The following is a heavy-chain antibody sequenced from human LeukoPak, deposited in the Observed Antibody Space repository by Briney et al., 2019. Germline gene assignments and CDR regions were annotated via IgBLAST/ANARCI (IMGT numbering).Heavy chain of an antibody. CDR2: IKSKTDGGTT. CDR3: TTSLSGYDFLFDY. Sequence: PGGSLRLSCAASGFTFSNAWMSWVRQAPGKGLEWVGRIKSKTDGGTTDYAAPVEDRFTFSRDDSKNTLYLQMNNLQTEDTAVYYCTTSLSGYDFLFDYWGQGTLVTVSS. CDR1: GFTFSNAW. J-gene: IGHJ4*02. D-gene: IGHD5-12*01. V-gene: IGHV3-15*01.